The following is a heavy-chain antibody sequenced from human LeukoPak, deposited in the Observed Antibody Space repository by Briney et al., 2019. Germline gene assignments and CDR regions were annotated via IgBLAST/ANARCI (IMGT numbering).Heavy chain of an antibody. V-gene: IGHV3-11*04. CDR1: GFTFSDYY. Sequence: PGGSLRLSCAASGFTFSDYYMSWIRQAPGKGLEWVSYISSSGSTIYYADSVKGRFTISRDNSKNTLYLQMNSLRAEDTAVYYCAKAYYYDSSGYFDYWGQGTLVTVSS. CDR2: ISSSGSTI. CDR3: AKAYYYDSSGYFDY. D-gene: IGHD3-22*01. J-gene: IGHJ4*02.